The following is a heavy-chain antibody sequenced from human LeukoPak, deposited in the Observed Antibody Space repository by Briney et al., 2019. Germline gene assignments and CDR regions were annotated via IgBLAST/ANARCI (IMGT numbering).Heavy chain of an antibody. J-gene: IGHJ4*02. D-gene: IGHD3-22*01. CDR3: AKDSTGRDTYYYDSSGPWGGYYFDY. CDR1: GFTFSDYS. CDR2: ISGSGSYI. V-gene: IGHV3-21*04. Sequence: GGSLRLSCAASGFTFSDYSMNWVRQTPRKGLEWVSCISGSGSYIYYADSVKGRFTISRDNAKNSLHLQVNSLRAEDTAVYYCAKDSTGRDTYYYDSSGPWGGYYFDYWGQGTLVTVSS.